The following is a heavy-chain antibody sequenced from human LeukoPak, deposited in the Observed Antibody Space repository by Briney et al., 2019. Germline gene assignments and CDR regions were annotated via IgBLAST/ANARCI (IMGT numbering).Heavy chain of an antibody. CDR3: ARLMVRGVTNAYFDY. CDR1: GYTFTGYY. J-gene: IGHJ4*02. CDR2: INPNSGGT. D-gene: IGHD3-10*01. V-gene: IGHV1-2*02. Sequence: GASVKVSCKASGYTFTGYYMHWVRQAPGQGLEWMGWINPNSGGTNYAQKFQGRVTMTRDTSISTAYMELSRLRSDDTAVYYCARLMVRGVTNAYFDYWGQGTLVTVSS.